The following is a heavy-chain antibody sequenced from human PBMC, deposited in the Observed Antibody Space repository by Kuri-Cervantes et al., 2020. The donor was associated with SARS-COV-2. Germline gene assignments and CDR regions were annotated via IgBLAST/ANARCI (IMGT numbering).Heavy chain of an antibody. D-gene: IGHD6-19*01. CDR2: FDPEDGET. CDR1: GYTLTELS. V-gene: IGHV1-24*01. Sequence: ASVKVSCKVSGYTLTELSMHWVRQAPGKGLEWMGGFDPEDGETIYAQKFQGRVTMTEDTSTDTAYMELSSLRSEDTAIHYCATVLGVAVARPLDYWGQGTLVTVSS. J-gene: IGHJ4*02. CDR3: ATVLGVAVARPLDY.